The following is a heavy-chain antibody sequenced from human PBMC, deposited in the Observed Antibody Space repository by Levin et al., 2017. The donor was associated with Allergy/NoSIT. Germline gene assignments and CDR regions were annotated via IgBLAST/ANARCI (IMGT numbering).Heavy chain of an antibody. CDR2: INPRGGST. D-gene: IGHD3-10*01. Sequence: GESLKISCKASGYTFTSYYMHWVRQAPGQGLEWMGIINPRGGSTSYAQKFQGRVTMTRDTSTSTVYMELSSLRSEDTAVYYCARMGRETYYYGSGSYYNWFDPWGQGTLVTVSS. CDR1: GYTFTSYY. V-gene: IGHV1-46*01. J-gene: IGHJ5*02. CDR3: ARMGRETYYYGSGSYYNWFDP.